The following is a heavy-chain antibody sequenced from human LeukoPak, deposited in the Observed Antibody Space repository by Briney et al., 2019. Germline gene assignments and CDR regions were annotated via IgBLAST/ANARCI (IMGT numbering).Heavy chain of an antibody. V-gene: IGHV1-18*01. Sequence: RASVKVSCKASGYTFTTYGISWVRQAPGQGLEWMGWISAYNGNTNYAQKLQGRVTMTTDTSTSTAYMELRSLRSDDTAVYYCSRDAANQWLVRGYFDYWGQGTLVTVSS. J-gene: IGHJ4*02. CDR1: GYTFTTYG. CDR2: ISAYNGNT. D-gene: IGHD6-19*01. CDR3: SRDAANQWLVRGYFDY.